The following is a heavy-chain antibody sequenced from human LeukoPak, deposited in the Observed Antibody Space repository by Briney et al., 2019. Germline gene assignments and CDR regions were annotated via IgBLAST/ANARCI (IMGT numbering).Heavy chain of an antibody. J-gene: IGHJ4*02. CDR3: ARVDYDTSGYFDY. CDR1: GGSISTYY. Sequence: SKTLSLSCTVSGGSISTYYWSWIRQPPGKGLEWIGYVYYSRSTNYNPSLKSRVTISVDTSKNQFSLKLSSVTAADTAVYYCARVDYDTSGYFDYWGQGTLVTVSS. CDR2: VYYSRST. D-gene: IGHD3-22*01. V-gene: IGHV4-59*01.